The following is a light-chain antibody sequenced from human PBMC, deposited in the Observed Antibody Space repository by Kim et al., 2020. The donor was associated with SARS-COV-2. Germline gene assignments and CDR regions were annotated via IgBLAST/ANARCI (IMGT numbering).Light chain of an antibody. V-gene: IGKV1-39*01. CDR1: QSITTF. Sequence: SASVRDRVTITCRASQSITTFLNWYQQHPGKAPKLLIYAASTLHIGVPSRFSGSGSGTDFSLTISSLQPEDFATYYCQQSYSTPYTFGQGTKLEI. CDR3: QQSYSTPYT. CDR2: AAS. J-gene: IGKJ2*01.